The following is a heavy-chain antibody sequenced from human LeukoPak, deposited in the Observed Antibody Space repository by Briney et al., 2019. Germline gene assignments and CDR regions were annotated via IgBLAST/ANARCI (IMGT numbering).Heavy chain of an antibody. Sequence: GGSLRLSCAASGFTFSDYYMSWIRQAPGKGLEWVSYISSSGSTIYYADSVKGRFTVSRDNAKNTLYLQMNSLRAEDAAVYYCASSTYSGSHWDAFNIWGQGTMVTVSS. CDR2: ISSSGSTI. V-gene: IGHV3-11*04. J-gene: IGHJ3*02. CDR1: GFTFSDYY. D-gene: IGHD1-26*01. CDR3: ASSTYSGSHWDAFNI.